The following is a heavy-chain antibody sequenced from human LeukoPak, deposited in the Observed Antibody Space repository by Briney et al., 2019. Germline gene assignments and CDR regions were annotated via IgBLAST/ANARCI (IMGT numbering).Heavy chain of an antibody. CDR2: INPNSGGT. J-gene: IGHJ4*02. Sequence: ASVKVSCKASGYSFTGYFIHWARQAPGQGLEWMGWINPNSGGTKYTQKFQGRVTMTRDTSISTAYMELSRLRSDDRAVYYCARGNMEWLPFDYWGQGTLVTVSS. V-gene: IGHV1-2*02. CDR3: ARGNMEWLPFDY. D-gene: IGHD5-12*01. CDR1: GYSFTGYF.